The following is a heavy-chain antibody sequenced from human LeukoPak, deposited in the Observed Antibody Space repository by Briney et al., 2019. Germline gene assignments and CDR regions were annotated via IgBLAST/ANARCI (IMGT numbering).Heavy chain of an antibody. J-gene: IGHJ4*02. Sequence: PSETLSLTCTVSGYSISSGYYWGWIRRPPGKGLERIGSIYHSGSTYYNPSLKSRVTISVDTSKNQFSLKLSSVTAADTAVYYCARDRVSYYDILSYFDYWGQGTLVTVSS. D-gene: IGHD3-9*01. CDR2: IYHSGST. CDR3: ARDRVSYYDILSYFDY. V-gene: IGHV4-38-2*02. CDR1: GYSISSGYY.